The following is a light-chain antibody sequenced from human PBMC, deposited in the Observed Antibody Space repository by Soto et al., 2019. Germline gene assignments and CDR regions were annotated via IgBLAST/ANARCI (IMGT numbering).Light chain of an antibody. CDR2: KND. V-gene: IGLV1-47*01. CDR1: SSKFGRNY. J-gene: IGLJ3*02. Sequence: QSVLTQPPSASGTPGQSVTISCSGSSSKFGRNYVYWYQQLPGTAPKLLIYKNDQRPSGVPDRLSGSKSGASATLAISGLQSEDEADYYGASWGYSRSGYWVFGGGTKLTVL. CDR3: ASWGYSRSGYWV.